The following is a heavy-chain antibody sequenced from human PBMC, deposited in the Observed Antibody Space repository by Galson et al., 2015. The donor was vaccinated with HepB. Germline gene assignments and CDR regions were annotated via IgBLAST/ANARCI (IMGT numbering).Heavy chain of an antibody. CDR2: INSDGSTT. CDR1: GHTFSSYW. Sequence: SLRLSCAASGHTFSSYWMHWVRQAPGKGLVWVSRINSDGSTTSYADSVKGRFTISRDNAKNTLFLQMNSLSADDTAVYYCARGSSDWYGIDYWGQGILVTVSS. D-gene: IGHD6-19*01. CDR3: ARGSSDWYGIDY. V-gene: IGHV3-74*01. J-gene: IGHJ4*02.